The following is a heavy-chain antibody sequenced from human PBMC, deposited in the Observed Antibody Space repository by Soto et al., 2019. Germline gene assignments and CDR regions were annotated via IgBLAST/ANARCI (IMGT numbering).Heavy chain of an antibody. Sequence: QVQLVESGGGVVQPGRSLRLSCAASGFTFSHYAMHWVRQAPGKGLEWVALMSYDGSNEYYADSVQGRFTNSRDNSKNTLYLQMNSLRAEDTAVYYCAKDGSHNFDYWGQGTLVTVSS. J-gene: IGHJ4*02. CDR2: MSYDGSNE. D-gene: IGHD1-26*01. V-gene: IGHV3-30*18. CDR1: GFTFSHYA. CDR3: AKDGSHNFDY.